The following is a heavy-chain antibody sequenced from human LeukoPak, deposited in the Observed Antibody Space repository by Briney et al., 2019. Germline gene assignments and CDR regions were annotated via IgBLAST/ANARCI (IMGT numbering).Heavy chain of an antibody. J-gene: IGHJ3*02. CDR1: GYTFTSYD. CDR2: MNPNSGNT. Sequence: GASVKVSCKPSGYTFTSYDINWVRQATGQGLEWMGWMNPNSGNTGYAQKFQGRVTMTRSSSISTAYMELRSLRSDDTAVYYCARQSYVWGNYRSDDALDIWGQGTMVTVSS. D-gene: IGHD3-16*02. V-gene: IGHV1-8*01. CDR3: ARQSYVWGNYRSDDALDI.